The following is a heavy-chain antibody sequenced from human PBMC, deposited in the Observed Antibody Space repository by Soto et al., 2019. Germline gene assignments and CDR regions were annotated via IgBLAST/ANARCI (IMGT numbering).Heavy chain of an antibody. CDR2: IIPILGIA. J-gene: IGHJ6*02. CDR1: GGTFSSYA. CDR3: ARGEGLYGSGSYYLYYYYGMDV. D-gene: IGHD3-10*01. V-gene: IGHV1-69*10. Sequence: SVKVSCKASGGTFSSYAISWVRQAPGQGLEWMGGIIPILGIANYAQKFQGRVTITADKSTSTAYMELSSLRSEDTAVYYCARGEGLYGSGSYYLYYYYGMDVWGQGTTVTVSS.